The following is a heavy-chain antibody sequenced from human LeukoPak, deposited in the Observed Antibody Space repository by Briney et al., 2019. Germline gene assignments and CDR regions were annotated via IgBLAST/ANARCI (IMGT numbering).Heavy chain of an antibody. D-gene: IGHD2-2*02. V-gene: IGHV3-66*01. CDR1: GFTVSSNY. Sequence: GGSLRLSCAASGFTVSSNYMSWVRQAPGKGLEWVSVIYSGGTTYYADSVKGRFTISRDNSKNTLYFQMNSLRAEDTAVYYCARGYRTYNFDYWGQGTLVTVSS. CDR2: IYSGGTT. J-gene: IGHJ4*02. CDR3: ARGYRTYNFDY.